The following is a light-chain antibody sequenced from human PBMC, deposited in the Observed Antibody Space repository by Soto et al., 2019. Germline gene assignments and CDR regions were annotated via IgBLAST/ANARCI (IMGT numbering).Light chain of an antibody. CDR3: QHQDT. Sequence: DIQMTQSPSTLSASVGDRVTITCRASQSISSWLAWYQQKTGKAPKLLIYKASSLESGVPSRFSGSGSGTEFTLTISSLQPDDFATYYCQHQDTFGQGTKVDIK. J-gene: IGKJ2*01. V-gene: IGKV1-5*03. CDR2: KAS. CDR1: QSISSW.